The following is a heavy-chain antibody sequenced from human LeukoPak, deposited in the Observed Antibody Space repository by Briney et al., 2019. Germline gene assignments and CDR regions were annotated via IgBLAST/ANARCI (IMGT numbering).Heavy chain of an antibody. V-gene: IGHV3-23*01. J-gene: IGHJ4*02. CDR3: AKADEVVVVTASFDS. D-gene: IGHD2-21*02. CDR1: GFTFNNYA. CDR2: ISGFSGST. Sequence: PGGSLRLSCAASGFTFNNYAMSWVRQAPGMGLEWVSGISGFSGSTYYTDSVKGRFTISRDNSRNTLYLQMMSLRADDTAIYYCAKADEVVVVTASFDSWGQGTLLTVSS.